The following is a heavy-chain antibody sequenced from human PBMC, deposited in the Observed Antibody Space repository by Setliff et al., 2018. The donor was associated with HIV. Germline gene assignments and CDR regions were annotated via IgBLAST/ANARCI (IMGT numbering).Heavy chain of an antibody. CDR1: GGSFNTYG. CDR2: IKTDSGSP. D-gene: IGHD4-17*01. CDR3: ARALYGDYGGDLNWLDP. Sequence: ASVKVSCKASGGSFNTYGIHWVRQAPGQGPEWMGWIKTDSGSPTYAQGFTGRFVFSVDTSVTTAYLQISSLKAEDTAVYYCARALYGDYGGDLNWLDPWGQGTLVTVSS. J-gene: IGHJ5*02. V-gene: IGHV7-4-1*02.